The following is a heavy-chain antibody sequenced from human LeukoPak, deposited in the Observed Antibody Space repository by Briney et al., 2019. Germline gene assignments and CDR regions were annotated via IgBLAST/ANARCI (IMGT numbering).Heavy chain of an antibody. CDR2: IIPILGTA. V-gene: IGHV1-69*10. CDR1: GYTFTGYY. D-gene: IGHD3-22*01. CDR3: ANRRYYDSSGYSETDYYYYYMDV. J-gene: IGHJ6*03. Sequence: SVKVSCKASGYTFTGYYMHWVRQAPGQGLEWMGGIIPILGTANYAQKFQGRVTITADKSTSTAYMELSSLRSEDTAVYYCANRRYYDSSGYSETDYYYYYMDVWGKGTTVTVSS.